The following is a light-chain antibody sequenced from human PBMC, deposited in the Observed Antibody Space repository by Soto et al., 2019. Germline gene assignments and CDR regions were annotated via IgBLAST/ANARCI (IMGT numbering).Light chain of an antibody. J-gene: IGLJ1*01. CDR1: SSDVGSYNL. CDR3: CSYAGSSTYV. CDR2: EGS. Sequence: SVLAQPASVSGSIGQAVIISCTGTSSDVGSYNLVSWYQQHPGKAPKLMIYEGSKRPSGVSNRFSGSKSGNTAALTISGLQAEDEADYYCCSYAGSSTYVFGTGTKVTVL. V-gene: IGLV2-23*01.